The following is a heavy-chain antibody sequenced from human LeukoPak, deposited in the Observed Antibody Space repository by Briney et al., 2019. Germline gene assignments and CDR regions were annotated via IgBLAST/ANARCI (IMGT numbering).Heavy chain of an antibody. CDR1: GFTFRRYW. Sequence: QPGGSLSLSCAASGFTFRRYWMHWVRQAPGKGPVWVSRINTDGSDTIYADSVKGRFTISRDNAKKTLFLQMNSLRAEDTAVYYCARDDSVTGPTTFDYWGQGTLVTVSS. D-gene: IGHD3-9*01. V-gene: IGHV3-74*01. CDR2: INTDGSDT. CDR3: ARDDSVTGPTTFDY. J-gene: IGHJ4*02.